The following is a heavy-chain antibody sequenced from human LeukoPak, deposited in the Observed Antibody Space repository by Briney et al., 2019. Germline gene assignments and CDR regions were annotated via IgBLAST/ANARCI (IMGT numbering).Heavy chain of an antibody. J-gene: IGHJ5*02. V-gene: IGHV4-4*09. D-gene: IGHD6-13*01. CDR3: ARHAIAAAASGWFDP. CDR2: IYTSGST. CDR1: GGSINSYY. Sequence: SETLSLTCTVSGGSINSYYWSWIRQPPGKGLEWIGYIYTSGSTNYNPSLKSRVTISVDTSKNQFSLKLSSVTAADTAVYYCARHAIAAAASGWFDPWGQGTLVTVSS.